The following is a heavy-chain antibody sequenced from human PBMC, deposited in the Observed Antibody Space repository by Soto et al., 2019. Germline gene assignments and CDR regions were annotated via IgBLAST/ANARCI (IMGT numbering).Heavy chain of an antibody. CDR2: ISGSGGST. Sequence: PGGSLRLSCAASGFTFSSYAMSWVRQAPGKGLEWVSAISGSGGSTYYADSVKGRFTISRDNSKNTLYLQMNSLRDEDTAVYYCAVIVVPDYYYYGMDVWGQGTTVTVSS. V-gene: IGHV3-23*01. D-gene: IGHD2-2*01. CDR1: GFTFSSYA. J-gene: IGHJ6*02. CDR3: AVIVVPDYYYYGMDV.